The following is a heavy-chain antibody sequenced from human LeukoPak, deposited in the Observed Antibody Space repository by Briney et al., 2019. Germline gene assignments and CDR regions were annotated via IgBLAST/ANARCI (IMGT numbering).Heavy chain of an antibody. V-gene: IGHV3-23*01. CDR3: AKQRGDYYYYAMDV. CDR1: GFTFSSYA. Sequence: PGGSLRLSCAASGFTFSSYAMGWVRQPPGKGLEWVSTISGGGGSTYYADSVKGRFTISRDNSKNTLYLQMDSLRAEDTAVYYCAKQRGDYYYYAMDVWGQGTTVTVSS. J-gene: IGHJ6*02. CDR2: ISGGGGST. D-gene: IGHD6-25*01.